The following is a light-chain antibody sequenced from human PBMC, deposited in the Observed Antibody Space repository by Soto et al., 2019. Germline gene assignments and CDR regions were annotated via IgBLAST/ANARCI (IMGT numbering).Light chain of an antibody. Sequence: EIVLTQSPATLSLSPGERATLSCRASQSVSSSLAWYQQKPGQAPRLLMYDVSTRATGIPARFSGSGSGTDFTLTISSLEPEDFAMYYCQQRGNWPLTFGGGTKVEIK. J-gene: IGKJ4*01. CDR1: QSVSSS. CDR2: DVS. V-gene: IGKV3-11*01. CDR3: QQRGNWPLT.